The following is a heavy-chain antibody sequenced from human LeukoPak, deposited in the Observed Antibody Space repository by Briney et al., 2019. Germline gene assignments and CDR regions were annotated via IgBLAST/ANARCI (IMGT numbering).Heavy chain of an antibody. Sequence: GGSLRLSCVVSEFNFRNYWMSWVRQTPGKGLEWVANIKQDGSDKYYVDSVKGRFIISRDNAKNSLYLQMNSLRDEDTAVYYCARDSAAHGGYWGQGTPVIVSS. CDR3: ARDSAAHGGY. CDR2: IKQDGSDK. J-gene: IGHJ4*02. D-gene: IGHD6-25*01. CDR1: EFNFRNYW. V-gene: IGHV3-7*03.